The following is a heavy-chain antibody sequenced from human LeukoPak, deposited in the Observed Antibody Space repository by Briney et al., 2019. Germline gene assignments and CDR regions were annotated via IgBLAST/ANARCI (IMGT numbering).Heavy chain of an antibody. CDR2: IYPGDSDT. CDR1: GYRFTSYW. Sequence: GESLKISCKGSGYRFTSYWIGWVRQMPGKGLEWMGIIYPGDSDTRYSPSFQGQVTISADKSISTAYLQWSSLKASDTAMYYCARVFTSGWPPRSSAFDIWGQGTMVTVSS. D-gene: IGHD6-19*01. J-gene: IGHJ3*02. V-gene: IGHV5-51*01. CDR3: ARVFTSGWPPRSSAFDI.